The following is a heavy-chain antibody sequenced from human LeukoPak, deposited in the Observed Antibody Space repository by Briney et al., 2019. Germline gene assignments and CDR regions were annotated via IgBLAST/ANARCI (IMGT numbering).Heavy chain of an antibody. J-gene: IGHJ4*02. D-gene: IGHD3-22*01. CDR2: ISSSGSTI. CDR1: GFTFSSYE. CDR3: AAVYDSSGYYRDLIDY. V-gene: IGHV3-48*03. Sequence: TGGSLRLSCAASGFTFSSYEMNWVRQAPGKGLEWVSYISSSGSTIYYADSVKGRFTISRDNSKNTLYLQMNSLRAEDTAVYYCAAVYDSSGYYRDLIDYWGQGTLATVSS.